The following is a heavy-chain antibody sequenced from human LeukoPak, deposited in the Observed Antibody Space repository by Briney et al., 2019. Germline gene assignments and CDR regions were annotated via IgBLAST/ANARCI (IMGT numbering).Heavy chain of an antibody. CDR1: GFTFSSYS. D-gene: IGHD1-26*01. CDR2: IIGSGGST. Sequence: GGSLRLSCAASGFTFSSYSMSWVRQAPGKGREWVSAIIGSGGSTYYADSVKGRFTISRHNSKNTLYLQMNSLRAEDTAVYYCAKPPIVGAAFDYWGQGTLVTVSS. CDR3: AKPPIVGAAFDY. V-gene: IGHV3-23*01. J-gene: IGHJ4*02.